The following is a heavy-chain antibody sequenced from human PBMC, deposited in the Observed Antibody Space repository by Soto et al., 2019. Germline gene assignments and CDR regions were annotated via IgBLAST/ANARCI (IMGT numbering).Heavy chain of an antibody. CDR3: ARGIRYSSSYSYMDV. CDR1: SGSISSSNW. CDR2: IYHSGST. Sequence: QVQLQESGPGLVKPSGTLSLTCAVSSGSISSSNWWSWVRQPPGKGLEWIGEIYHSGSTNYNPSLKSRVTISVDKSKNQFSLKLSSVTAAGTAVYYCARGIRYSSSYSYMDVWGKGTTVTVSS. D-gene: IGHD6-13*01. J-gene: IGHJ6*03. V-gene: IGHV4-4*02.